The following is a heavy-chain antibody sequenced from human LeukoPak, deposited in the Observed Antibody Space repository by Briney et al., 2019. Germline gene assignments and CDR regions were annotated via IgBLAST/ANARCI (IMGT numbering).Heavy chain of an antibody. J-gene: IGHJ4*02. CDR1: GGSITEYY. Sequence: SETVSLTCTASGGSITEYYWSWIRQPPGKGLQWIGYIHNSGSTNSNPSLKSRVTMSVDTSKNQFFLKLASVTAADTAVYYCAKYGLYSFDSWGQGTLVTVSS. V-gene: IGHV4-59*01. CDR3: AKYGLYSFDS. D-gene: IGHD4-17*01. CDR2: IHNSGST.